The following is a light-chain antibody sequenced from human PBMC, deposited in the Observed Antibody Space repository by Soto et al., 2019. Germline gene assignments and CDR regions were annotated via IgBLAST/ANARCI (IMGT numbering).Light chain of an antibody. V-gene: IGKV3-20*01. CDR2: GAS. CDR3: QQYGSSPYT. Sequence: EIVLTQSPGTLSLSPGERATLSCRASQSVSRNYLAWYQHKPGQAPTLLIYGASRRTPGIPDRFSGRGSGTDFTLTISGLEPEDFAVYYCQQYGSSPYTFGQGTKLEIK. CDR1: QSVSRNY. J-gene: IGKJ2*01.